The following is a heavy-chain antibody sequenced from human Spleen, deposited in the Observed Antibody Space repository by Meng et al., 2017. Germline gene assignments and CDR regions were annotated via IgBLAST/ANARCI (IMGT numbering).Heavy chain of an antibody. CDR1: GLTFSNFP. V-gene: IGHV3-30*04. CDR3: ARAFGSSWSDLDY. Sequence: GGSLRLSCAASGLTFSNFPMQWVRQAPGKGLEWVTIIAFNGFDKYYADSVKGRFTVSRDNSQNTLYLQMNNLRPEDTAMYYCARAFGSSWSDLDYWGQGTLVTVSS. D-gene: IGHD6-13*01. J-gene: IGHJ4*02. CDR2: IAFNGFDK.